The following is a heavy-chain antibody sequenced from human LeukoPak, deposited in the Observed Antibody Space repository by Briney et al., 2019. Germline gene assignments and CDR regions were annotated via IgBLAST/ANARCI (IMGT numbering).Heavy chain of an antibody. D-gene: IGHD3-10*01. CDR2: IYYSGST. V-gene: IGHV4-39*07. J-gene: IGHJ5*02. Sequence: SETLSLTCAVYGGSFSSYYWGWIRQPPGKGLEWIGSIYYSGSTYYNPSLKSRVTISVDTSKNQFSLKLSSVTAADTAVYYCARGVPPSGQFDPWGQGTLVTVSS. CDR3: ARGVPPSGQFDP. CDR1: GGSFSSYY.